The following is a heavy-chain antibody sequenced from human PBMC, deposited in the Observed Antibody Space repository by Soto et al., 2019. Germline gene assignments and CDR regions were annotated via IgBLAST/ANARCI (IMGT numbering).Heavy chain of an antibody. CDR1: GFTFTTSY. V-gene: IGHV1-46*03. CDR3: ARGLYGDEIDP. J-gene: IGHJ5*02. CDR2: INANGGTT. D-gene: IGHD4-17*01. Sequence: ASVPVSCQASGFTFTTSYMDLSRQAPGQGLEWMGIINANGGTTNYAQKFQGRVTMTRDTSTSTVYMELSSLRSDDTAVYFCARGLYGDEIDPWGQGTLVTVSS.